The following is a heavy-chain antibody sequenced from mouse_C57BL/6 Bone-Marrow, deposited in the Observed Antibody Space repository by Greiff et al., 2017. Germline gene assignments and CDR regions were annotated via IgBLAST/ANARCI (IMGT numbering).Heavy chain of an antibody. CDR2: IYPGGGYT. CDR3: ARRGYYGSSYTWFAY. Sequence: VKLQQSGAELVRPGTSVKMSCKASGYTFTNYWIGWAKQRPGHGLEWIGDIYPGGGYTNYNEKFKGKATLTADKSSSTAYMQFSSLTSEDSAIYYCARRGYYGSSYTWFAYWGQGTLVTVSA. J-gene: IGHJ3*01. CDR1: GYTFTNYW. D-gene: IGHD1-1*01. V-gene: IGHV1-63*01.